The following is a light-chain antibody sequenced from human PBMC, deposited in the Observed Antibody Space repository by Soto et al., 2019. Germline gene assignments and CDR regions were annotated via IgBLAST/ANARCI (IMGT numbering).Light chain of an antibody. CDR1: SSDVGGYNY. CDR2: DVS. CDR3: CSHAGSCTYV. J-gene: IGLJ2*01. V-gene: IGLV2-11*01. Sequence: QSALTQPPSVSGAPGQSVTISCTGTSSDVGGYNYVSWYQQHPGKAPRLIIYDVSKRPSGVPDRFSGSKSGNTASLTISGLQDEDEADYYCCSHAGSCTYVFGGGTKLTVL.